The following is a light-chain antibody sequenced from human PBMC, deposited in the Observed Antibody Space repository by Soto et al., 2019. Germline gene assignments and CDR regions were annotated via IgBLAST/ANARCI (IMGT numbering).Light chain of an antibody. CDR2: GAS. Sequence: EIVLTQSPGTLSVSPGERATLSCRASQSVSSSYLAWYQQKPGQAPRLLIYGASSRATGIPDRFSGSGSGTDFTLTIRRLEPEDFAVYYCQLSRTFGQGTKVEIK. CDR3: QLSRT. J-gene: IGKJ1*01. V-gene: IGKV3-20*01. CDR1: QSVSSSY.